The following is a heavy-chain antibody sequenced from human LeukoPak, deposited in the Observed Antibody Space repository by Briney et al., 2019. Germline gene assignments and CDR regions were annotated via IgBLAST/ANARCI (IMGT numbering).Heavy chain of an antibody. V-gene: IGHV1-69*04. D-gene: IGHD2-21*02. Sequence: PGASVKVSCKASGGTFSSYAISWVRRAPGQGLEWMGRIIPILGIANYAQKFQGRVTITADKSTSTAYMELSSLRSEDTAVYYCAREVVTAGYFDYWGQGTLVTVSS. CDR3: AREVVTAGYFDY. J-gene: IGHJ4*03. CDR2: IIPILGIA. CDR1: GGTFSSYA.